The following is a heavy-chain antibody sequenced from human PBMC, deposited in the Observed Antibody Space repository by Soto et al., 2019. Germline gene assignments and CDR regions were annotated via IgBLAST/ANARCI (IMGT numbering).Heavy chain of an antibody. CDR1: GYTFTSYD. D-gene: IGHD4-17*01. Sequence: ASVKVSCKASGYTFTSYDINWVRQATGQGLEWMGWMNPNSGNTGYAQKFQGRVTMTRNTSISTAYMELSSLRSEDTAVYYCARTVTTNYYYYYYYMDVWGKGTTVTVS. V-gene: IGHV1-8*01. CDR3: ARTVTTNYYYYYYYMDV. J-gene: IGHJ6*03. CDR2: MNPNSGNT.